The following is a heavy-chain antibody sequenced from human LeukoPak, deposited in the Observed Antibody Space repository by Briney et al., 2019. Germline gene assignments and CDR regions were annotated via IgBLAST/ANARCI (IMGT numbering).Heavy chain of an antibody. V-gene: IGHV1-8*01. CDR2: MNPNSGNT. J-gene: IGHJ4*02. CDR3: ASHRRDGSGSYVGGDSSGYSLDY. D-gene: IGHD3-10*01. CDR1: GYTFTSYD. Sequence: GASVKVSCKASGYTFTSYDINWVRQATGQGLEWMGWMNPNSGNTGYAQKFQGRVTMTRNTSMSTAYMELSSLRSEDTAVYYCASHRRDGSGSYVGGDSSGYSLDYWGQGTLVTVSS.